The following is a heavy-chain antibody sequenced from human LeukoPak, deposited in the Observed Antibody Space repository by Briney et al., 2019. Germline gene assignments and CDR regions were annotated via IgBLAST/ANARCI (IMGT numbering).Heavy chain of an antibody. D-gene: IGHD3-10*01. CDR2: ISWDGGST. V-gene: IGHV3-43*01. CDR1: GFTFDDYT. Sequence: GGSLRLSCAASGFTFDDYTMHWVRQAPGKGLEWVSLISWDGGSTYYADSVKGRFTISRDNSKNTLYLQMNSLRAEDTAVYYCASQLLWFGEFDYWGQGTLVTVSS. CDR3: ASQLLWFGEFDY. J-gene: IGHJ4*02.